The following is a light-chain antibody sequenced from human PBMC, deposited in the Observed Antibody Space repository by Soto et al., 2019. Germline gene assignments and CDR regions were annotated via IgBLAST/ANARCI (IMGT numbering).Light chain of an antibody. CDR3: QQSYSTPPT. V-gene: IGKV1-39*01. CDR1: QSISSW. CDR2: DAS. Sequence: GDRVTITCRASQSISSWLAWYQHKPGKAPKLLIYDASNLDSGVPSRFSGSGSGTEFTLTISSLQPEDFATYYCQQSYSTPPTFGQGTKVDIK. J-gene: IGKJ1*01.